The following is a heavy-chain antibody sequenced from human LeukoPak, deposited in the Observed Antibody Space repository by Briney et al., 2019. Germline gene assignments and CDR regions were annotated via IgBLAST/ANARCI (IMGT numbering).Heavy chain of an antibody. J-gene: IGHJ4*02. V-gene: IGHV3-53*01. CDR3: ARGRRDGYNLGY. CDR2: IYSGGTT. Sequence: GGSLRLPCAASGFNVTTNYMSWVRQAPGKGLEWVSVIYSGGTTYYADSVKGRFTISRDISENTLSLQMNSLRAEDTAVYYCARGRRDGYNLGYWGQGTLVAVSS. D-gene: IGHD5-24*01. CDR1: GFNVTTNY.